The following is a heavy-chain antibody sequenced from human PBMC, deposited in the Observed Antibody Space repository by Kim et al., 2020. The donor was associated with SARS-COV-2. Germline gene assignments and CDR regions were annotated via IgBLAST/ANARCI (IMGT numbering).Heavy chain of an antibody. CDR3: ARDGRFLEWSYIDY. V-gene: IGHV3-33*01. J-gene: IGHJ4*02. Sequence: YADYVKGRFTISRDNSKNTLYLQMNSLRAEDTAVYYCARDGRFLEWSYIDYWGQGTLVTVSS. D-gene: IGHD3-3*01.